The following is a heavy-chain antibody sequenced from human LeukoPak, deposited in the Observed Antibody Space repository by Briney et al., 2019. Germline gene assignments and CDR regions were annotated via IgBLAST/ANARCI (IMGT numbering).Heavy chain of an antibody. D-gene: IGHD3-16*01. J-gene: IGHJ4*02. CDR2: LSGSGDTT. Sequence: PGGSLRLSCAASGFSFRNYGMSWVRQAPGKGLEWVSALSGSGDTTYYGDSERGRFTISRDNSKNTLYLQINSLRAEDTAVYFCAKDRVGVMLYFDLWGQGTLVTVSS. V-gene: IGHV3-23*01. CDR1: GFSFRNYG. CDR3: AKDRVGVMLYFDL.